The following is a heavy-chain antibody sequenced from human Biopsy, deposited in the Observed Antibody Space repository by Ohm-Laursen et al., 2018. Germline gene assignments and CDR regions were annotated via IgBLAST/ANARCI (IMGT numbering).Heavy chain of an antibody. CDR2: IRSSGYGGTA. J-gene: IGHJ4*02. D-gene: IGHD1/OR15-1a*01. CDR3: AREGRGTTADC. CDR1: GFSFANYG. V-gene: IGHV3-49*03. Sequence: SLRLSCSASGFSFANYGMKWFRQGPGKGLGWVGLIRSSGYGGTADYAASVKGRFTISRDDSKSFAYLQMTSLRTEDTAVYFCAREGRGTTADCWGQGTLVTVSS.